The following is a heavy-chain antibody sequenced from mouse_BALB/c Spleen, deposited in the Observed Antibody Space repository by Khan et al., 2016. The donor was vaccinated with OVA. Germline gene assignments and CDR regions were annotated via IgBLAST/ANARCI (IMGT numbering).Heavy chain of an antibody. V-gene: IGHV4-1*02. D-gene: IGHD2-14*01. J-gene: IGHJ3*01. CDR1: GFDFSRYW. CDR2: INPDSSTI. CDR3: TRPYGYDGRAWFAY. Sequence: EVKLLESGGGLVQPGGSLKLSCEASGFDFSRYWMSWVRQAPGKGLEWIGEINPDSSTINYTPSLKDKFIISRDNAKNTLYLQMSKVRSEDTVLYYCTRPYGYDGRAWFAYWGQGTLVTVSA.